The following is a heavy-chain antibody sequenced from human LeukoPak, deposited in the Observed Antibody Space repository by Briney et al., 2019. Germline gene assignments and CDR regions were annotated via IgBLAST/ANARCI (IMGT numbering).Heavy chain of an antibody. D-gene: IGHD1-14*01. CDR1: GASISSSTDY. Sequence: PSETLSLTCTVSGASISSSTDYWGWIRQPPVKGLEWIANIYYSGSTYYNPSLKSRVTISVDTSKNQFSLKLSSVTAADTAVYYCAGLIRPGWFDPWGQGTLVTVSS. CDR2: IYYSGST. V-gene: IGHV4-39*01. J-gene: IGHJ5*02. CDR3: AGLIRPGWFDP.